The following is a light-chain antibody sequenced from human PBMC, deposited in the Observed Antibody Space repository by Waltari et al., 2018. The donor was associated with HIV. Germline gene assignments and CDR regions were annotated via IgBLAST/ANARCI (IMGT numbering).Light chain of an antibody. CDR3: QQDYNLPWT. Sequence: EIVMTQSPATLSLSPGERATLSCRASQSVSSSYLSWYQQRPGQTPRLLIYGASTRATGIPARLSGSGSGTDFTLTISSLQPEDFAVYYCQQDYNLPWTFGQGTKVEIK. V-gene: IGKV3D-7*01. CDR2: GAS. CDR1: QSVSSSY. J-gene: IGKJ1*01.